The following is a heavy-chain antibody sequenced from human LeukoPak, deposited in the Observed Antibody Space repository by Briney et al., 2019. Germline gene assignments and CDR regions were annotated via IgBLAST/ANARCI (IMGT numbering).Heavy chain of an antibody. CDR3: ARDRNSNFDY. V-gene: IGHV3-30*04. Sequence: GGSLRLSCAASGFTFSSYAMHWVRQAPGKGLEWVAVISYDGSNKYYVDSVKGRFTISRDNSKNTLYLQMNSLRAEDTAVYYCARDRNSNFDYWGQGTLVTVSS. J-gene: IGHJ4*02. CDR1: GFTFSSYA. CDR2: ISYDGSNK. D-gene: IGHD4-11*01.